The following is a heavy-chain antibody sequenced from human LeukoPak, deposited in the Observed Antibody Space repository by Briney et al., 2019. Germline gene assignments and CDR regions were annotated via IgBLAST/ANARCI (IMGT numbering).Heavy chain of an antibody. CDR1: GFSLSTSGVG. CDR2: IYWNDDK. J-gene: IGHJ4*02. Sequence: SGPTLVKPTQTLTLTCTFSGFSLSTSGVGVGWIRQPPGKALEWLALIYWNDDKRYRPSLKSRITITKDSSKNQVVLTMTNMDPVDTATYYCAHSPMSPVLRYFDCLSQASYYFDYWGQGTLVTVSS. V-gene: IGHV2-5*01. D-gene: IGHD3-9*01. CDR3: AHSPMSPVLRYFDCLSQASYYFDY.